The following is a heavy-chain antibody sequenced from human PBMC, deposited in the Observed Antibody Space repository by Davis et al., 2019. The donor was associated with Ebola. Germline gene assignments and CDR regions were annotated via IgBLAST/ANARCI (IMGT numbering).Heavy chain of an antibody. V-gene: IGHV3-7*01. CDR1: GFTFSNYW. J-gene: IGHJ4*02. CDR2: IKQDGSDK. Sequence: GESLKISCAASGFTFSNYWVNWVRQTPGKGLEWVASIKQDGSDKYYVDSVKGRFTISRDNAKNTLYLQMNSLRAEDTAVYYCARGATVTTTPLDYWGQGTLVTVSS. CDR3: ARGATVTTTPLDY. D-gene: IGHD4-11*01.